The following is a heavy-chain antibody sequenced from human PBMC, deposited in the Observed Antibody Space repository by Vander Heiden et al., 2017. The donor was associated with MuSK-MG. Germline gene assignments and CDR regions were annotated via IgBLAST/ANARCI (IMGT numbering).Heavy chain of an antibody. V-gene: IGHV1-2*02. J-gene: IGHJ6*02. Sequence: QVQLVQSGAEVKKPGASVKVSCKASGYTFTGYYMHWVRQATGQGLEWMGWIKPNSGGTNYAQKFQGRVTMTRDTSISTAYMELSRLRSDDTAVYYCARVFYYYDSSGYAPYYGMDVWGQGTTVTVSS. CDR2: IKPNSGGT. CDR3: ARVFYYYDSSGYAPYYGMDV. D-gene: IGHD3-22*01. CDR1: GYTFTGYY.